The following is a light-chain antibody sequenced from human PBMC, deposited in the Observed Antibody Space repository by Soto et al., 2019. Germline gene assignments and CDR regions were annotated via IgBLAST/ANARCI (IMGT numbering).Light chain of an antibody. CDR1: SSDIGAYNY. V-gene: IGLV2-14*01. J-gene: IGLJ1*01. CDR2: EVS. CDR3: SSYTGSSTPYV. Sequence: QSALTQSASVSGSPGQSITISCTGTSSDIGAYNYVSWYQQHPGKAHKLMIYEVSNRPSGVSNRFSGSKSGNTASLTISGLQDEDEADYYCSSYTGSSTPYVFGTGTKLTVL.